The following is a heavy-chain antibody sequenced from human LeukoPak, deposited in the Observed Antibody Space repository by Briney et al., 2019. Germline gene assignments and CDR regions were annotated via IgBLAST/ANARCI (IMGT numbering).Heavy chain of an antibody. J-gene: IGHJ4*02. CDR3: AKWNGGRYHFAS. CDR2: VSNSGSRST. D-gene: IGHD1-26*01. V-gene: IGHV4-59*02. CDR1: GGSVSGSY. Sequence: PSETLSLTCTVSGGSVSGSYWNWLRHPPGEGLEWIGYVSNSGSRSTKYNPSLESRVTMSVETSKNQFSLKLSSVTAADTAVYYCAKWNGGRYHFASWGQGTLVTVSS.